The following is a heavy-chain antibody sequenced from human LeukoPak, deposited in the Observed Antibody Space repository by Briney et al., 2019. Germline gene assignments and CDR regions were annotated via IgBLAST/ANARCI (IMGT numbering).Heavy chain of an antibody. CDR3: ARDLASGYQLLFGDYLRHVH. CDR2: IKQDGSEK. V-gene: IGHV3-7*01. D-gene: IGHD2-2*01. CDR1: GFTFSSYW. Sequence: GGSLRLSCAASGFTFSSYWMSWVRQAPGKGLEWVANIKQDGSEKYYVDSVKGRFTISRDNATNSLYPQMNSLRAEDTAVYYCARDLASGYQLLFGDYLRHVHWGQGTLVTVSS. J-gene: IGHJ4*02.